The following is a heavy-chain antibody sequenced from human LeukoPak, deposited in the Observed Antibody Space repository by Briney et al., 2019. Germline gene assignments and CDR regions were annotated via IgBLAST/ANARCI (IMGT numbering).Heavy chain of an antibody. J-gene: IGHJ4*02. CDR3: AREEYSSGWPFDY. V-gene: IGHV3-48*01. CDR1: GFTFSSYS. Sequence: GGSLRLSCAASGFTFSSYSMNWVRQAPGKGLEWVSYISSSGSTIYYADSVKGRFTISRDNAKNSLYLQMNSLRAEDTAVYYCAREEYSSGWPFDYWGQGTLVTVSS. D-gene: IGHD6-19*01. CDR2: ISSSGSTI.